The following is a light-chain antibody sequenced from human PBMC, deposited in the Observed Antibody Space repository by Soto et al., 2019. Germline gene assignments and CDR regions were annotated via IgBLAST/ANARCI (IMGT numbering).Light chain of an antibody. CDR1: QSISSW. V-gene: IGKV1-5*03. Sequence: DIQMTQSPSTLSASVGDRVTITCRPSQSISSWLAWYQQKPGKAPKLLIYKASSLESGVPSRFSGSGSGTEFTLTISSLQPDDFATYYCQQYNSWAFGQGTKVEIK. J-gene: IGKJ1*01. CDR2: KAS. CDR3: QQYNSWA.